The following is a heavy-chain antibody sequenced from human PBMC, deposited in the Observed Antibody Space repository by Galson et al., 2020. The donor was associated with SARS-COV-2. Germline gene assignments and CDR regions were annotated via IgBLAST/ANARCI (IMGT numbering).Heavy chain of an antibody. CDR2: ISYDGSNK. J-gene: IGHJ4*02. Sequence: SCAASGFTFSRYGMHWVRQAPGKGLEWVAVISYDGSNKYYADSVKGRFTISRDNSKNTLYLQMNSLRAEDTAVYYCSRDTPDPITGTAGGFDYWGQGTLVAVSS. V-gene: IGHV3-30*03. D-gene: IGHD1-20*01. CDR1: GFTFSRYG. CDR3: SRDTPDPITGTAGGFDY.